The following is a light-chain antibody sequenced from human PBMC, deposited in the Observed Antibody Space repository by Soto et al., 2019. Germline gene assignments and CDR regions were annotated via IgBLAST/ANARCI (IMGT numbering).Light chain of an antibody. J-gene: IGKJ4*01. Sequence: EIVLTQSASALSGSPGERATLSCWASQSVGSTLNWYQQRHGQAPRLIIYDTSIRATGIPARFSGSGYGTEFNLTIASLQSEDSGVYYCQRFNRWPLSFGGGTKVDIK. V-gene: IGKV3-15*01. CDR2: DTS. CDR3: QRFNRWPLS. CDR1: QSVGST.